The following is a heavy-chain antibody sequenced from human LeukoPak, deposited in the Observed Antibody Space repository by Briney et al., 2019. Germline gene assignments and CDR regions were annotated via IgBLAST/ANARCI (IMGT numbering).Heavy chain of an antibody. CDR3: TRSTSCSGGSCYSSPWFDP. D-gene: IGHD2-15*01. V-gene: IGHV3-30*02. Sequence: GGSLRLSCAASGFTFSNFGMHWVRQAPGKGLEWVAFIRYDGTNKYYADSVKGRFTISRDNAKNTLYLQMNSLRAEDTAVYYCTRSTSCSGGSCYSSPWFDPWGQGTLVTVSS. CDR2: IRYDGTNK. J-gene: IGHJ5*02. CDR1: GFTFSNFG.